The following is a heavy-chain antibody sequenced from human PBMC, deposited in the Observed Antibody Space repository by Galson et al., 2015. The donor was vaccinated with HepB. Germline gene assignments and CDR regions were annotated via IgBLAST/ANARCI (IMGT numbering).Heavy chain of an antibody. Sequence: ETLSLTCTVSGGSISSYYWSWIRQPPGKGLEWIGYIYYSGSTNYNPSLKSRVTISVDTSKNQFSLKLSSVTAADTAVYYCARHFYTAVAGTAFDYWGQGTLVTVSS. J-gene: IGHJ4*02. CDR2: IYYSGST. CDR3: ARHFYTAVAGTAFDY. V-gene: IGHV4-59*08. CDR1: GGSISSYY. D-gene: IGHD6-19*01.